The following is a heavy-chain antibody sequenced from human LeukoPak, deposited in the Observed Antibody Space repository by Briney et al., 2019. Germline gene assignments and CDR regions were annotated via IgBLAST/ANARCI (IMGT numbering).Heavy chain of an antibody. CDR3: VRSRGYSYGYSYYFDY. CDR2: IYPGDSET. CDR1: GXSFTTYW. D-gene: IGHD5-18*01. V-gene: IGHV5-51*01. J-gene: IGHJ4*02. Sequence: GESLKISCKGSGXSFTTYWIGWVRQTPGKGLEWMGIIYPGDSETRYSPSFQGQVTISADKSISTAYLQWSSLKASDTAMYYCVRSRGYSYGYSYYFDYWGQGNLVTVSS.